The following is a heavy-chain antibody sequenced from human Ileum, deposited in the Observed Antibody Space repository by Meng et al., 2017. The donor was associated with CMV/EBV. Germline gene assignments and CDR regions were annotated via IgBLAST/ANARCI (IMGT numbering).Heavy chain of an antibody. Sequence: QVQIQQWGAGLLKPSETLSLTCSLGGSFSPYSWSWIRQDPGKGLEWIGEINQYGSTNFNPSVKSRVTISRDTSKNQFSLRLNSVTAADAAVYYCVTADHHAIKYWGQGTLVTVSS. CDR3: VTADHHAIKY. D-gene: IGHD5-12*01. CDR1: GSFSPYS. CDR2: INQYGST. J-gene: IGHJ4*02. V-gene: IGHV4-34*01.